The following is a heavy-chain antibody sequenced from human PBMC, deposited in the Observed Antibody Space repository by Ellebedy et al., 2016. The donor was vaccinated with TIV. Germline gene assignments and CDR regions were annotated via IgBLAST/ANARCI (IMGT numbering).Heavy chain of an antibody. CDR1: GFTFSSHW. CDR2: INSDGSTT. CDR3: ARGQVEDVVRGVSIDY. D-gene: IGHD3-10*01. Sequence: PSETLSLTCAVSGFTFSSHWMHWVRQAPGKGLVWVSHINSDGSTTRYADSVKGRFTISRDNAKNTLYLQMNSLRAEDTAVYYCARGQVEDVVRGVSIDYWGQGTLVTVSS. J-gene: IGHJ4*02. V-gene: IGHV3-74*01.